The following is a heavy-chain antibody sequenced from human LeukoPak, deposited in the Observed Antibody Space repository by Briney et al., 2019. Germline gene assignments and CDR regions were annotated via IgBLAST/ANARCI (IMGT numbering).Heavy chain of an antibody. CDR3: ARYPYGSGSYYVYYYYYMDV. Sequence: GASVKVSCKASGYTFTSYGISWVRQAPGQGLEWMGWFSAYNGNTNYAQKLQGRVTMTTDTSTSTAYMELRSLRSDDTAVYYCARYPYGSGSYYVYYYYYMDVWGKGTTVTVSS. CDR2: FSAYNGNT. J-gene: IGHJ6*03. V-gene: IGHV1-18*01. CDR1: GYTFTSYG. D-gene: IGHD3-10*01.